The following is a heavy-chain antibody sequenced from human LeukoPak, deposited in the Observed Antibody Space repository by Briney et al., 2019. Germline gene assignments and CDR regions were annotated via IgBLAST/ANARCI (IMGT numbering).Heavy chain of an antibody. CDR3: VRGSTLHHYQY. D-gene: IGHD3-10*01. CDR1: GGSISSSTYY. J-gene: IGHJ4*02. V-gene: IGHV4-39*01. Sequence: VMPSATLSLTCTVSGGSISSSTYYWGWIRRPPGKGLEWIGSIYYSGSTYYNPSLKTRVTVSVDTSKNQFSLKLSSVTAADTAVYYCVRGSTLHHYQYWGQGTLVTVSS. CDR2: IYYSGST.